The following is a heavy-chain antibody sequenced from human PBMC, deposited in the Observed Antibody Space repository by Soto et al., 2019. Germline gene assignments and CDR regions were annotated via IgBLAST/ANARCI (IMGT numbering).Heavy chain of an antibody. CDR1: GYTFTGYA. J-gene: IGHJ4*02. D-gene: IGHD6-19*01. CDR3: ARAVAVAADFDY. CDR2: INAGNGNT. V-gene: IGHV1-3*05. Sequence: QVQLVQSGAEEKKPGASVKVSCNASGYTFTGYAMHWVRQAPGQRLEWMGRINAGNGNTKYSQKFQGRVTITRDTSESTAHMELSSLRSEGTAVYYCARAVAVAADFDYWCQGTLVTVSS.